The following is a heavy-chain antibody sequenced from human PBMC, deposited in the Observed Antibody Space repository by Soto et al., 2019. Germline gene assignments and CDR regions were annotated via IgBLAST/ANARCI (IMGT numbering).Heavy chain of an antibody. J-gene: IGHJ4*02. CDR3: ARVGLRFLEWLLSPGYFDY. CDR2: IKQDGSEK. V-gene: IGHV3-7*03. D-gene: IGHD3-3*01. Sequence: PGGSLRLSCAASGFTFSSYTMTWVRQAPGKGLEWVANIKQDGSEKYYVDSVKGRFTISRDNAKNSLYLQMNSLRAEDTAVYYCARVGLRFLEWLLSPGYFDYWGQGTLVTVSS. CDR1: GFTFSSYT.